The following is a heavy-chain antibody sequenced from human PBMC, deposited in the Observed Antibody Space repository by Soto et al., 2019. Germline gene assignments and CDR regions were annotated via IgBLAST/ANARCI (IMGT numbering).Heavy chain of an antibody. CDR1: GFTFNNYA. Sequence: GSLRLSCAASGFTFNNYAMTWVRQAPGVGLEWVSTISGSGATTYYTDSVKGRFTISRDNSKHTLSLQMDSLRADDTAMYYCAKGDCNGGSCYRGFDSWGQGALVTVSS. CDR2: ISGSGATT. D-gene: IGHD2-15*01. J-gene: IGHJ4*02. CDR3: AKGDCNGGSCYRGFDS. V-gene: IGHV3-23*01.